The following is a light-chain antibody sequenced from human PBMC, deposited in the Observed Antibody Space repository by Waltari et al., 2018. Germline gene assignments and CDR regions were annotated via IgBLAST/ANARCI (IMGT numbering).Light chain of an antibody. CDR3: QQYYSYPLYT. Sequence: AIRITQSPSSLSASNGDRVPITCRASQGISSYLAWYQQKPGKAPKLLIYAASTLQSGVPSRFSGSGSGTDFTLTISCLQSEDFATYYCQQYYSYPLYTFGQGTKLEIK. CDR1: QGISSY. V-gene: IGKV1-8*01. J-gene: IGKJ2*01. CDR2: AAS.